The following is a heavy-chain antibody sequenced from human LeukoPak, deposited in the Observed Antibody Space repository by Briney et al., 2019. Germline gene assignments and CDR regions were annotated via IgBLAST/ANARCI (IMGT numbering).Heavy chain of an antibody. Sequence: SEPLSLTCTVSGGSISSTSYYWGWIRQPPGKRLEWIGNIYYSGSTYYNPSLKSRITISVDTSKNQFSLKLSSVTAADTAVYYCARLWYGGNVDYWGQGTLVTASS. CDR2: IYYSGST. D-gene: IGHD4/OR15-4a*01. J-gene: IGHJ4*02. CDR1: GGSISSTSYY. CDR3: ARLWYGGNVDY. V-gene: IGHV4-39*01.